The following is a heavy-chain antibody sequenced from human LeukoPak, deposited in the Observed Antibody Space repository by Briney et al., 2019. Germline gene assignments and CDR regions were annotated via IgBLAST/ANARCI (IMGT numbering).Heavy chain of an antibody. CDR1: GGSISSYY. CDR2: IYYSGST. CDR3: ARENSGYATRTLDY. J-gene: IGHJ4*02. V-gene: IGHV4-59*01. Sequence: PSETLSLTCTVSGGSISSYYWSWIRQPPGKGLEWIGYIYYSGSTNYNPSLKSRVTISVDTSKNQFSLKLSSVTAADTAVYYCARENSGYATRTLDYWGQGTLVTVSS. D-gene: IGHD5-12*01.